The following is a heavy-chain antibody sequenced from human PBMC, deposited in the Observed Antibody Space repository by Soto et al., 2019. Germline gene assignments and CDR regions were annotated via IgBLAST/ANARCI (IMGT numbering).Heavy chain of an antibody. CDR1: GFTFSSYW. V-gene: IGHV3-74*01. J-gene: IGHJ5*02. Sequence: GGSLRLSCAASGFTFSSYWMHWVRQAPGKGLVWVSRINSDGSSTSYADSVKGRFTISRDNAKNTLYLQMNSLRAEDTAVYYCARGARYCSSTSCFLNWFDPWGQGTLVTVSS. D-gene: IGHD2-2*01. CDR2: INSDGSST. CDR3: ARGARYCSSTSCFLNWFDP.